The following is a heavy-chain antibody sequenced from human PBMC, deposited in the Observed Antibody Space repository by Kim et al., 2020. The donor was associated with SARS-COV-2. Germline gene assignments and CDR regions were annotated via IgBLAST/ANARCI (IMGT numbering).Heavy chain of an antibody. CDR1: GYTFTSYG. CDR3: ARGWDYDILPGYLPDYYYYGMDV. D-gene: IGHD3-9*01. CDR2: ISAYNGNT. Sequence: ASVKVSCKASGYTFTSYGISWVRQAPGQGLEWMGWISAYNGNTNYAQKLQGRVTMTTDTSTSTAYMELRSLRSDDTAVYYCARGWDYDILPGYLPDYYYYGMDVWGQGTTVTVSS. V-gene: IGHV1-18*01. J-gene: IGHJ6*02.